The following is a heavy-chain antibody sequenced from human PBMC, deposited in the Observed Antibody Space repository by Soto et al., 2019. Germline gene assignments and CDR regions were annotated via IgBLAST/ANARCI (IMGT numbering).Heavy chain of an antibody. V-gene: IGHV3-30*14. D-gene: IGHD6-19*01. CDR3: ARDWGAVASYYFHY. J-gene: IGHJ4*02. Sequence: VAVISYDGSNIYYADSVKGRFIISREESKNTLYLQMNSLRVEDTALYYCARDWGAVASYYFHYWGQGTLVTVSS. CDR2: ISYDGSNI.